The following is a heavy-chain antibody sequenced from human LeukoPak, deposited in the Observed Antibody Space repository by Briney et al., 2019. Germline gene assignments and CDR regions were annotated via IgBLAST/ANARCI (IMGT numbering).Heavy chain of an antibody. V-gene: IGHV1-2*02. CDR1: GYTFTGYY. CDR3: ARDGAYCGGDCYFDP. D-gene: IGHD2-21*02. J-gene: IGHJ5*02. Sequence: GGSVKVSCKASGYTFTGYYMHWVRQAPGQGLEWMGWINPNSGGTNYAQKFQGRVTMTRDTSISTAYMELSRLRSDDTAVYYCARDGAYCGGDCYFDPWGQGTLVTVSS. CDR2: INPNSGGT.